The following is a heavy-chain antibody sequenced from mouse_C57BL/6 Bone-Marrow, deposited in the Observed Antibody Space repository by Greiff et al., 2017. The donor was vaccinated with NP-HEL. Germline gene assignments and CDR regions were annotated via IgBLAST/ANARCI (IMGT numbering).Heavy chain of an antibody. J-gene: IGHJ3*01. D-gene: IGHD3-2*02. CDR3: ARSCAAQAWFAY. CDR1: GYAFSSYW. Sequence: VQLQQSGAELVKPGASVKISCKASGYAFSSYWMNWVKQRPGKGLEWIGQIYPGAGDTNYNGKFKGKATLTADKSSSTAYMQLSSLTSEDSAVYFCARSCAAQAWFAYWGQGTLVTVSA. CDR2: IYPGAGDT. V-gene: IGHV1-80*01.